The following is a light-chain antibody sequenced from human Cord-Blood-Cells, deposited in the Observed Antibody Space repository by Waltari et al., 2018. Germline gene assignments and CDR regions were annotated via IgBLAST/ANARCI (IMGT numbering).Light chain of an antibody. CDR1: SRAVGGSNY. Sequence: QSALTQPASVSGSPGQSTTISCTGTSRAVGGSNYVSWYQQHPGKAPKLMIYDVSNRPSGVSNRFSGSKSGNTASLTISGLQAEDEADYYCSSYTSSSTWVFGGGTKLTVL. CDR3: SSYTSSSTWV. V-gene: IGLV2-14*01. CDR2: DVS. J-gene: IGLJ3*02.